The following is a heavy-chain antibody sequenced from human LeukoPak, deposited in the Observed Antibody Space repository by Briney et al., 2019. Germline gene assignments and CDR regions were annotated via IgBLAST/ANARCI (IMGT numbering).Heavy chain of an antibody. J-gene: IGHJ4*02. CDR2: INPNSGGT. CDR3: ARLVLVPTASDSDY. CDR1: GYTFTGYY. D-gene: IGHD2-2*01. V-gene: IGHV1-2*02. Sequence: ASVKVSCKASGYTFTGYYIHCVRQAPGQGLEWMGWINPNSGGTNYAQKFQGRVTMTRDTSISTAYMELSRLRSDDTAVYFCARLVLVPTASDSDYWGQGTLVTVSS.